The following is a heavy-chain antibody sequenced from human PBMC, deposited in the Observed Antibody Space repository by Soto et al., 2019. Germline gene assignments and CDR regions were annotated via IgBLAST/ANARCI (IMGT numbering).Heavy chain of an antibody. CDR3: ARGPRNLKQQLPPYYFDY. CDR2: IYYSGST. V-gene: IGHV4-31*03. J-gene: IGHJ4*02. CDR1: GGSISSGGYY. D-gene: IGHD6-13*01. Sequence: SETLSLTCTVSGGSISSGGYYWSWIRQHPGKGLEWIGYIYYSGSTYYNPSLKSRVTISVDTSKNQFSLKLSSVTAADTAVYYCARGPRNLKQQLPPYYFDYWGQGTLVTVSS.